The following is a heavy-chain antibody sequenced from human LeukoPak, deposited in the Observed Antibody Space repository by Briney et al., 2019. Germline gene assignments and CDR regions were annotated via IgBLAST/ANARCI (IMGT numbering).Heavy chain of an antibody. CDR3: ARDIEAAGLFLDY. Sequence: GGSLRLSCAASGFTFSRYWMSWVRQAPGKGLEWVANMKYDGSEKYYVDSVKGRFTISRDNAKNSLYLQMNSLRAEDTAVYYCARDIEAAGLFLDYWGQGTLVTVSS. D-gene: IGHD6-13*01. CDR1: GFTFSRYW. V-gene: IGHV3-7*01. J-gene: IGHJ4*02. CDR2: MKYDGSEK.